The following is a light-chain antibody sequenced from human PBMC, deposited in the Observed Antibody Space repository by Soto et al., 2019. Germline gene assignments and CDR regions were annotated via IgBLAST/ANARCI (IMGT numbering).Light chain of an antibody. CDR1: SSNIGSND. CDR2: ENS. CDR3: NSYTTSNTRQIV. V-gene: IGLV1-51*02. J-gene: IGLJ1*01. Sequence: QSVLTQPPSVSAAPGQRVTISCSGNSSNIGSNDVSWYQQLPGKAPKLLIYENSQRPSGVPDRFSGSKSGNTATLTISGLQAEDEADYYCNSYTTSNTRQIVFGTGTKVTVL.